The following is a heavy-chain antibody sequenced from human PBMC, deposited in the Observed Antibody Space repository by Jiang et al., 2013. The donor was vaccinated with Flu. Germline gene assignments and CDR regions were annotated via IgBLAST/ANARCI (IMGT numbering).Heavy chain of an antibody. D-gene: IGHD3-10*02. J-gene: IGHJ3*02. Sequence: VQLVESGGGVVQPGRSLRLSCAASGFTFSSYGMHWVRQAPGKGLEWVAVIWYDGSNKYYADSVKGRFTISRDNSKNTLYLQMNSLRAEDTAVYYCAREYYMVGSLGAFDIWGQGTMVTVSS. CDR3: AREYYMVGSLGAFDI. CDR2: IWYDGSNK. CDR1: GFTFSSYG. V-gene: IGHV3-33*01.